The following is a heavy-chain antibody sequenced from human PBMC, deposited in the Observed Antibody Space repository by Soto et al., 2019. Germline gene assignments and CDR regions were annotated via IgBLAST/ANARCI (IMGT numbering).Heavy chain of an antibody. Sequence: QVTLKESGPVLVKPTETLTLTCTVSGFSLSNARMDVSWIRQPPGKALEWLAHIFPNDEKSYSTSLKSRLTVSKDTSKSQVVLTMTNMDPVDTATYYCGRTNGNSYGFDYWGQGTLVTVSS. CDR3: GRTNGNSYGFDY. CDR2: IFPNDEK. V-gene: IGHV2-26*01. CDR1: GFSLSNARMD. J-gene: IGHJ4*02. D-gene: IGHD5-18*01.